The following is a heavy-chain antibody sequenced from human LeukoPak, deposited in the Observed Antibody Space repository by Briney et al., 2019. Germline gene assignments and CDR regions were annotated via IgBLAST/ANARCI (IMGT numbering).Heavy chain of an antibody. Sequence: PGGSLRLSCAASGFTFRNYAMHWVRQAPGKGLEWVAHISYDANSQYYADSVKGRFTISRDNAKNSLYLQMNSLRAEDTAVYYCARDQRWLVPYYYYGMDVWGQGTTVTVSS. D-gene: IGHD6-19*01. V-gene: IGHV3-30-3*01. CDR2: ISYDANSQ. CDR1: GFTFRNYA. J-gene: IGHJ6*02. CDR3: ARDQRWLVPYYYYGMDV.